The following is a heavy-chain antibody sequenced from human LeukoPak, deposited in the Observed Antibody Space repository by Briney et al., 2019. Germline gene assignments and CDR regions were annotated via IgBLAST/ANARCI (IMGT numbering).Heavy chain of an antibody. CDR2: IHYIGST. V-gene: IGHV4-59*08. CDR3: ANCYCSGVSCYHFDY. D-gene: IGHD2-15*01. J-gene: IGHJ4*02. CDR1: GGSISSYY. Sequence: SETLSLTCSVSGGSISSYYWSWIRQPPGKGLEWIGYIHYIGSTNYNPSLKSRVTMSVDTSKNQFSLKLSSVTAADTAIYYCANCYCSGVSCYHFDYWGQGTLVTVSS.